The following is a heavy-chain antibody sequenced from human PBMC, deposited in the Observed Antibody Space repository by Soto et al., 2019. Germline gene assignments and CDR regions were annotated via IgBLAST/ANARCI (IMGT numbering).Heavy chain of an antibody. CDR3: ARGIAVAGNF. Sequence: QVQLVQSGAEVKKPGASVTLSCKTSGYIFTDFGIHWVRQAPGQRLEWMGWIHTGNGNTNSSQHFQDRVTFTTDTSASTAYMELSSLTSEDTAVYFCARGIAVAGNFWGQGTLVIVSS. V-gene: IGHV1-3*04. D-gene: IGHD6-19*01. CDR1: GYIFTDFG. CDR2: IHTGNGNT. J-gene: IGHJ4*02.